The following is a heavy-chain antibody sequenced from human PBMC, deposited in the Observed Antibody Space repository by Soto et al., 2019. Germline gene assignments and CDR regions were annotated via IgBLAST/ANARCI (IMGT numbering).Heavy chain of an antibody. CDR2: VRYSGTA. J-gene: IGHJ3*02. Sequence: QLQLQESGPGLVKPSETLSLTCTVSGGSISSSGYFWGWIRQSPDKRLQCIGTVRYSGTAYYHLYLQSRVTISLETSKNQFSLNLSSVTAEDTALSYCVRQDYSGGFINGFDIGGEGTMVTVS. CDR3: VRQDYSGGFINGFDI. V-gene: IGHV4-39*01. D-gene: IGHD2-15*01. CDR1: GGSISSSGYF.